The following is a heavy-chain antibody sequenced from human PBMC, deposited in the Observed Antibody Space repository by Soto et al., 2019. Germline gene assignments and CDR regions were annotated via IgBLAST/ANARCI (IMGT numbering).Heavy chain of an antibody. J-gene: IGHJ2*01. D-gene: IGHD3-22*01. V-gene: IGHV3-53*02. CDR1: GITVSNNN. Sequence: VQLVETGGGLIQPGGSLRLSCEASGITVSNNNMNWVRQAPGKGLEWVSVFYSGGATDYADFVKGRFIISRDNSKNTMYLQMNNLRAEDTAVYYCARMRATYYYDTSPDWYFYVWGRGTLLSVSS. CDR2: FYSGGAT. CDR3: ARMRATYYYDTSPDWYFYV.